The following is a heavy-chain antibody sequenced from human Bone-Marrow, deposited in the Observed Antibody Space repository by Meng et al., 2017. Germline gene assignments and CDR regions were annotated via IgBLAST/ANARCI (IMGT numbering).Heavy chain of an antibody. CDR1: GYSISSGYY. V-gene: IGHV4-38-2*01. J-gene: IGHJ5*02. CDR2: SYHSGST. D-gene: IGHD6-19*01. CDR3: ARGYSSGWYRKGNWFDP. Sequence: SETLSLTCAVSGYSISSGYYWGWIRQPPGKGREGSGRSYHSGSTYYNPSLKSRVTISVDTSKTQFSLKLSSVTAADTAVYYCARGYSSGWYRKGNWFDPWGQGTLVTVSS.